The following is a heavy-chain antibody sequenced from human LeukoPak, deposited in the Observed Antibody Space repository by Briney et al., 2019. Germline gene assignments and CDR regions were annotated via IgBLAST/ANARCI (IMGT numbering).Heavy chain of an antibody. Sequence: GSLRLSCAASGFTFSTYAMSWVRQAPGKGLEWVSTISDSGANTYYADSVRGRFTISRDNSKNTLYLQKNSLRADDTAIYYCAKSMTLQWRGFFDLWGRGTHVAVSS. CDR2: ISDSGANT. J-gene: IGHJ2*01. CDR1: GFTFSTYA. CDR3: AKSMTLQWRGFFDL. V-gene: IGHV3-23*01. D-gene: IGHD6-19*01.